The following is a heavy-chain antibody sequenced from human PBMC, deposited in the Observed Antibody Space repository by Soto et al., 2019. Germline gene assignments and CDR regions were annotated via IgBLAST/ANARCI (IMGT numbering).Heavy chain of an antibody. J-gene: IGHJ6*02. CDR2: IYYSGST. V-gene: IGHV4-39*01. Sequence: SETLSLTCTVSVGSISSSSYYWGWIRQPPGKGLEWIGSIYYSGSTYYNPSLKSRVTISVDTSKNQFSLKLSSVTAADTAVYYCARYNYYGSGSRNYGMDVWGQGTTVTVSS. CDR3: ARYNYYGSGSRNYGMDV. CDR1: VGSISSSSYY. D-gene: IGHD3-10*01.